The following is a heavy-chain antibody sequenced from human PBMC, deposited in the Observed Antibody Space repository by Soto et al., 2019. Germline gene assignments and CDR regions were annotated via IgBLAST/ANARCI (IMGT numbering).Heavy chain of an antibody. D-gene: IGHD1-26*01. J-gene: IGHJ4*02. CDR3: ARATNSGSYSKPSGY. CDR2: IIPIFGTA. Sequence: QVQLVQSGAEVKKPGSSVKVSCKASGGTFSSYAISWVRQAPGQGLEWMGGIIPIFGTANYAQKFQGRVMVGADESTSTAYMELRSLRSEETAVYYCARATNSGSYSKPSGYWGQRTLVTVSS. V-gene: IGHV1-69*01. CDR1: GGTFSSYA.